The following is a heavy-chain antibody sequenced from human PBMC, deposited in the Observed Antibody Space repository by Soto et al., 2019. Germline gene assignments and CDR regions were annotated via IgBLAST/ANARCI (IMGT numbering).Heavy chain of an antibody. D-gene: IGHD6-25*01. CDR2: IYYSGGT. J-gene: IGHJ5*02. CDR3: ASHHEGSSGWDNGFDP. Sequence: QVQLQESGPGLVKPSETLSLTCTVSGGSISSYYWSWIRQPPGKGLEWIGYIYYSGGTNYNPSPKSRGPISVGASKHQFSLTLSSVTAADTAVYNCASHHEGSSGWDNGFDPWGQGTRVNVSS. CDR1: GGSISSYY. V-gene: IGHV4-59*01.